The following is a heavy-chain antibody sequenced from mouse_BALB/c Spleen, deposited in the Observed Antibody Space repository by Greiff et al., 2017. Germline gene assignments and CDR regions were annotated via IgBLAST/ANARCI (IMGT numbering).Heavy chain of an antibody. J-gene: IGHJ2*01. Sequence: QVHVKQSGAELVRPGTSVKISCKASGYTFTNYWLGWVKQRPGHGLEWIGDIYPGGGYTNYNEKFKGKATLTADTSSSTAYMQLSSLTSEDSAVYFCARRGDYFDYWGQGTTLTVSS. CDR3: ARRGDYFDY. CDR1: GYTFTNYW. V-gene: IGHV1-63*02. CDR2: IYPGGGYT.